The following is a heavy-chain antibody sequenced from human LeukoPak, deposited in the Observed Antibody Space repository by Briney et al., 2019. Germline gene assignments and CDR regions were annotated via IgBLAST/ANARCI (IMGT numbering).Heavy chain of an antibody. D-gene: IGHD1/OR15-1a*01. V-gene: IGHV3-43*01. CDR2: IGYDGDTT. Sequence: PGWSLRLSCVASGFSLDEYTMRWLRQAPGKGLAGVPLIGYDGDTTSYADSVRGRFTVSRDNSKNSLFRQMSSLRTDDTGFYYCAKDGHYCTATTCYSSWFDPWGQGTLVTVSS. CDR1: GFSLDEYT. CDR3: AKDGHYCTATTCYSSWFDP. J-gene: IGHJ5*02.